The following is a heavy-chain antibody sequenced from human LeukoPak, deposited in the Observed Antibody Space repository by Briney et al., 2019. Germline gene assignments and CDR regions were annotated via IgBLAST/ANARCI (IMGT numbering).Heavy chain of an antibody. CDR3: ARDLISGWYYFDY. D-gene: IGHD6-19*01. CDR1: GYTFTGYY. CDR2: INPNSGGT. V-gene: IGHV1-2*02. Sequence: ASVKVSCKASGYTFTGYYMHWVRQAPGQGLEWMGWINPNSGGTNYAQEFQGRVTMTRDTSISTAYMELSRLRSDDTAVYYCARDLISGWYYFDYWGQGTLVTVSS. J-gene: IGHJ4*02.